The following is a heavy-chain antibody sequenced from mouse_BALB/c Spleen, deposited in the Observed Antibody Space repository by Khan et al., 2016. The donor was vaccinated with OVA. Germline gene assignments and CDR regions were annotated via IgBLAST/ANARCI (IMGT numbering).Heavy chain of an antibody. CDR1: GYSITSGYY. Sequence: VQLKESGPGLVKSSQSLSLTCSVTGYSITSGYYWNWIRQFPGNKLEWMGYISYDGSNNYNPSLKNRISITRDTSKNQFFLKLNSVTTEDTATYYCARGDYGFAYWGQGTLVTVSA. J-gene: IGHJ3*01. D-gene: IGHD2-4*01. CDR3: ARGDYGFAY. CDR2: ISYDGSN. V-gene: IGHV3-6*02.